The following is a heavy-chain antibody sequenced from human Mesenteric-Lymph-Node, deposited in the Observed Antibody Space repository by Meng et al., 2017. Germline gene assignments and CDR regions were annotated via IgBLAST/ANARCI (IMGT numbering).Heavy chain of an antibody. CDR2: ITGGGSSI. J-gene: IGHJ4*02. Sequence: GESLKISCEASGFTFSSYEVNWVRQAPGKGLEWISYITGGGSSISYADSVKGRFTISRDNAKNSVYLEMNSLRGEDTAVYYCARRAPCTSSSCWNHLDYWGQGTLVTVSS. CDR3: ARRAPCTSSSCWNHLDY. CDR1: GFTFSSYE. V-gene: IGHV3-48*03. D-gene: IGHD2-2*01.